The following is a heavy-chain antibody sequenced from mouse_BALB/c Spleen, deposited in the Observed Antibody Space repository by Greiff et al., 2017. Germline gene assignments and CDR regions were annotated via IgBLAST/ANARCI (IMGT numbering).Heavy chain of an antibody. CDR3: EITTATHYAMDY. CDR1: GYTFTSYW. D-gene: IGHD1-2*01. CDR2: IDPSDSYT. J-gene: IGHJ4*01. Sequence: QVQLQQPGAELVKPGASVKLSCKASGYTFTSYWMHWVKQRPGQGLEWIGEIDPSDSYTNYNQKFKGKATLTVDKSSSTAYMQLSSLTSEDSAVYYCEITTATHYAMDYWGQGTTVTVSS. V-gene: IGHV1-69*02.